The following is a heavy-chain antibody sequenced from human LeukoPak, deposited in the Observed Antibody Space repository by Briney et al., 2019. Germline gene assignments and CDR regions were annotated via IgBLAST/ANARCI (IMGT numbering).Heavy chain of an antibody. CDR3: ARDNQALLWFGELSVY. D-gene: IGHD3-10*01. Sequence: GASVKVSCKASGHTFTSYGISWVRQAPGQGLEWMGWISAYNGNTNYAQKLQGRVTMTTDTSTSTAYMELRSLRSDDTAVYYCARDNQALLWFGELSVYWGQGTLVTVSS. CDR2: ISAYNGNT. V-gene: IGHV1-18*01. CDR1: GHTFTSYG. J-gene: IGHJ4*02.